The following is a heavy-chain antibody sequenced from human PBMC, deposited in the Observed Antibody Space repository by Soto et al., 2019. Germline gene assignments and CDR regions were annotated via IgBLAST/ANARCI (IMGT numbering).Heavy chain of an antibody. V-gene: IGHV4-39*01. CDR2: VFYTGFT. J-gene: IGHJ4*02. CDR1: GASISGSYYY. CDR3: ATSQKGYNWNYFDH. D-gene: IGHD1-20*01. Sequence: SETLSLTCAVSGASISGSYYYWAWLRQSPGKGPEWIGSVFYTGFTSYNPSLESRVSVSVDTSKSQFSLKLSAVTAADTAVYYCATSQKGYNWNYFDHWGQGALVTVYS.